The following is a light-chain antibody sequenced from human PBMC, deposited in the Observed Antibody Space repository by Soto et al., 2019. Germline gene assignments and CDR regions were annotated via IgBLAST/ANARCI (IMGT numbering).Light chain of an antibody. CDR1: QDISNY. Sequence: DIQMTQSPSSLSASVGYRVTITCRASQDISNYLAWYQQKPGKVPKLLIYIASTLQSGVPSRFSGSGSGTDFTLTISCLQSEDFATYYCQQYYSYPLITFGQGTRLEI. CDR3: QQYYSYPLIT. J-gene: IGKJ5*01. V-gene: IGKV1-27*01. CDR2: IAS.